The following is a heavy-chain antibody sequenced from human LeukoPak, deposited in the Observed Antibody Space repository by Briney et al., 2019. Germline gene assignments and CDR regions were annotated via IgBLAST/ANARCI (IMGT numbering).Heavy chain of an antibody. D-gene: IGHD2-8*01. Sequence: EASVKVSCKASAYTFTGYYLHWVRQAPGQGPEWVGWIDPNNGDTEYAQEFQGRVIMTRVRSISTAYMELSRLTSDDTAVYYCARRSRNGLDAFDIWGQGTMVTVSS. CDR2: IDPNNGDT. V-gene: IGHV1-2*02. CDR3: ARRSRNGLDAFDI. CDR1: AYTFTGYY. J-gene: IGHJ3*02.